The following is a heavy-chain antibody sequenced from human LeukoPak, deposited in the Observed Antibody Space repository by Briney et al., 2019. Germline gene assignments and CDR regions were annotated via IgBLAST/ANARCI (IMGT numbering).Heavy chain of an antibody. CDR2: IYTSGST. J-gene: IGHJ4*02. V-gene: IGHV4-4*07. D-gene: IGHD3-10*01. Sequence: SETLSLTCTVSGGSISSYYWSRIRQPAGKGLEWIGRIYTSGSTNYNPSLKSRVTISTDISRNQFSLNLSSVTAADTAVYYCARQTFGALYFDSWGQGTLVTVSS. CDR3: ARQTFGALYFDS. CDR1: GGSISSYY.